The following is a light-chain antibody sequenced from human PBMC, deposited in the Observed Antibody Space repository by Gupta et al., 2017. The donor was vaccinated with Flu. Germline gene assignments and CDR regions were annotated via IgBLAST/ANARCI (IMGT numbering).Light chain of an antibody. V-gene: IGKV1-5*03. CDR2: NAS. Sequence: DIQMTQSPSTLSASVGDRVTITCRASQSINNWLTWYQQKPGKAPKLLIDNASSLQSGVPSRFISSRAGAAFSPLIRSLQPDDFAINYCHQYNKDTPETFGQGTKLEIK. CDR1: QSINNW. J-gene: IGKJ1*01. CDR3: HQYNKDTPET.